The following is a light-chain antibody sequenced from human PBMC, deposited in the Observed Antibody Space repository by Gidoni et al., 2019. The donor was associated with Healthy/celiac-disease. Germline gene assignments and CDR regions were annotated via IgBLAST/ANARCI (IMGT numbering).Light chain of an antibody. J-gene: IGLJ2*01. CDR3: HVWDTTPDHPDGEV. Sequence: SYVLTHPPSASVAPGPTARITCGGNNIVSKNVHWYQLKPGQAPVLVVHDDSDRPSGIPERFSGTNSGNTATLTISRVEAGDEADYYCHVWDTTPDHPDGEVFGGGTKLTVL. V-gene: IGLV3-21*02. CDR1: NIVSKN. CDR2: DDS.